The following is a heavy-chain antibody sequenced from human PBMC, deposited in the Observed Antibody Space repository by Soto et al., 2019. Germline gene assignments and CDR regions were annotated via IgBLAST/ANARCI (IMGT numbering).Heavy chain of an antibody. V-gene: IGHV4-39*01. J-gene: IGHJ4*02. CDR3: VRVSGTTGGGRVAY. D-gene: IGHD1-7*01. Sequence: QLQLQESGPGLVKPSETLSLTCTVSGGSISGSAYYWGWIRQPPGKGLEWIGSAFHSGDTYYNPSLESRSAMSSDTSTNQYPHRLTSVTAADAAVYYGVRVSGTTGGGRVAYWCRGTLVSVSS. CDR1: GGSISGSAYY. CDR2: AFHSGDT.